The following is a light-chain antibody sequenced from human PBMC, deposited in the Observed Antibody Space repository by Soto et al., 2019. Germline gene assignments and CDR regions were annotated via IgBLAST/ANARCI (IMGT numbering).Light chain of an antibody. V-gene: IGKV1-39*01. J-gene: IGKJ1*01. Sequence: IPSTQSPSSLSACVGDRVTITCRASQSIASYLNWYQQKPGKAPRLLIFATSSLQSGVPSRFSGSGSGTHFTLSISSLQPEDCATYYCQQTRTVPPEWTFGQGTKADIK. CDR3: QQTRTVPPEWT. CDR2: ATS. CDR1: QSIASY.